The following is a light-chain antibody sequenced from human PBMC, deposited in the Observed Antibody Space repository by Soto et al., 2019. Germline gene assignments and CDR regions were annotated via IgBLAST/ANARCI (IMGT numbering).Light chain of an antibody. J-gene: IGKJ5*01. CDR3: QQYGSLPIT. CDR2: DAS. CDR1: QDIGNF. V-gene: IGKV1-33*01. Sequence: DIQITQSPSSLSASIGDRVTISCQASQDIGNFLNWYQQKPGKAPYLLIYDASNLDTGVSSRFSGRGSGRQFSITITSLQPDDVATYFCQQYGSLPITFGQGTRLDIK.